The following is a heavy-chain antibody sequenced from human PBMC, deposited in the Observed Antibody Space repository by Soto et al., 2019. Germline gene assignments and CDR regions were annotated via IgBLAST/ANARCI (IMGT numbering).Heavy chain of an antibody. CDR1: GFTVSSNY. J-gene: IGHJ4*02. CDR3: AKDGYRYGYGLLDY. V-gene: IGHV3-53*01. D-gene: IGHD5-18*01. CDR2: IYSGGST. Sequence: GGSLRLSCAASGFTVSSNYMSWVRQAPGKGLEWVSVIYSGGSTYYADSVKGRFTISRDNSKNTLYLQMNSLRAEDTAVYYCAKDGYRYGYGLLDYWGQGTLVTVSS.